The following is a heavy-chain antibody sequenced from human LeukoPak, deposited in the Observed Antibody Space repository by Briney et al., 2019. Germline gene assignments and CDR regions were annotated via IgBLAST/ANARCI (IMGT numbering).Heavy chain of an antibody. V-gene: IGHV5-10-1*01. CDR1: GYSFTNYW. CDR2: IDPRDSYT. J-gene: IGHJ4*02. D-gene: IGHD4-17*01. CDR3: ATGASKVTTDFANY. Sequence: GESLTISCKASGYSFTNYWISWVRKIPGKGLEWMGRIDPRDSYTKYSPSFEGHVTISVDKSISSAFLQWNSLKASDSAMYYCATGASKVTTDFANYWGQGTQVAVSS.